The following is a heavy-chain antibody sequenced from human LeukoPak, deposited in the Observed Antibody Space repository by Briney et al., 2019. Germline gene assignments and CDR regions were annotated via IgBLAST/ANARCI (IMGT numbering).Heavy chain of an antibody. Sequence: GGSLRLSCAASGFTFHHYSMHWARQPPGKGLEWVSLISWDGGITYYADSVRGRFTISRDNSKNSLSLEMNSLRTEDTALYYCAKDSNTGGYSFGSWGQGTLVTVTS. CDR3: AKDSNTGGYSFGS. CDR1: GFTFHHYS. CDR2: ISWDGGIT. D-gene: IGHD5-12*01. V-gene: IGHV3-43*01. J-gene: IGHJ4*02.